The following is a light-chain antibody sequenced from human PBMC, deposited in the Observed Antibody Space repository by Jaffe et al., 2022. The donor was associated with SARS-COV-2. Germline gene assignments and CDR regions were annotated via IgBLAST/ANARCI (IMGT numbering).Light chain of an antibody. Sequence: DIVMTQSPDSLAVSLGARATINCKSSQSVLYSSDNKNYLAWYQQKPGQPPKLLIYWASTRESGVPDRFSASGSGTDFTLTISSLQAEDVAVYYCQQYYTTPPLTFGGGTKVEIK. J-gene: IGKJ4*01. CDR1: QSVLYSSDNKNY. CDR3: QQYYTTPPLT. V-gene: IGKV4-1*01. CDR2: WAS.